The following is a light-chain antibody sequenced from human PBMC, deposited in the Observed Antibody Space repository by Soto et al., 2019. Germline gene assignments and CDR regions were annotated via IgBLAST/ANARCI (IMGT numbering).Light chain of an antibody. V-gene: IGKV3-20*01. CDR2: GAS. Sequence: EIVLTQSPGTLSLSPGERATLSCRASQSVSSSYLAWYHQKPGQAPRLLIYGASSTATGIPDRFSGRGSGKDFTLTSSILEHEDVAVYYCQYYGSSPTTFGQGTKVEIK. CDR1: QSVSSSY. CDR3: QYYGSSPTT. J-gene: IGKJ1*01.